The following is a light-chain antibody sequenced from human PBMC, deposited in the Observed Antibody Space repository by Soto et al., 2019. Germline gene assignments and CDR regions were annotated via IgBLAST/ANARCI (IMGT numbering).Light chain of an antibody. V-gene: IGLV1-51*02. CDR1: SSNIGNNY. CDR2: ENN. CDR3: GTWYSSLSAEV. J-gene: IGLJ1*01. Sequence: QSVLTQPPSVSAAPGQKVTISCSGSSSNIGNNYVSWYQQLPGTAPKPLIYENNKRPSGIPDRFSGSKSGTSATLGITGLQTGDEADYYCGTWYSSLSAEVFGTGTKLTVL.